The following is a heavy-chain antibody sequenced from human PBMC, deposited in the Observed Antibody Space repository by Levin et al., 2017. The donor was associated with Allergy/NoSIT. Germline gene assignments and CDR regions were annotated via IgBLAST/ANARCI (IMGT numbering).Heavy chain of an antibody. CDR1: GYTFTSYG. CDR3: ARHVDIVATTDFDY. D-gene: IGHD5-12*01. Sequence: AASVKVSCKASGYTFTSYGISWVRQAPGQGLEWMGWISAYNGNTNYAQKLQGRVTMTTDTSTSTAYMELRSLRSDDTAVYYCARHVDIVATTDFDYWGQGTLVTVSS. J-gene: IGHJ4*02. CDR2: ISAYNGNT. V-gene: IGHV1-18*01.